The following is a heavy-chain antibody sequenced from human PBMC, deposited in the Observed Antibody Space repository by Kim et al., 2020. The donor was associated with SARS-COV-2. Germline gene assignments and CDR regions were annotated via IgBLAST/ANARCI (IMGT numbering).Heavy chain of an antibody. D-gene: IGHD3-10*01. J-gene: IGHJ6*02. Sequence: SVKVSCKASGGTFSSYAISWVRQAPGQGLEWMGRIIPILGIANYAQKFQGRVTITADKSTSTAYMELSSLRSEDTAVYYCARLGYASGSYYKWYYYGMDVWGQGTTVTVSS. V-gene: IGHV1-69*04. CDR3: ARLGYASGSYYKWYYYGMDV. CDR1: GGTFSSYA. CDR2: IIPILGIA.